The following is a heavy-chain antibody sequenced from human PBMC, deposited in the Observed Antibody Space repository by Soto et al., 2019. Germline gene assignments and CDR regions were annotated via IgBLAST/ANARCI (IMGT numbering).Heavy chain of an antibody. Sequence: QVQLVQSGAEVKKPGASVKVSCKASGYTFTSYYMNWVRQAPGQGLEWMGIINPSGGSTSYAQKLQCRVTMTRDTSTSTVYMELSSLRSEDTAVYYFASALYYYGSGSYTFDYWGQGTLVTVSS. CDR1: GYTFTSYY. V-gene: IGHV1-46*01. D-gene: IGHD3-10*01. J-gene: IGHJ4*02. CDR3: ASALYYYGSGSYTFDY. CDR2: INPSGGST.